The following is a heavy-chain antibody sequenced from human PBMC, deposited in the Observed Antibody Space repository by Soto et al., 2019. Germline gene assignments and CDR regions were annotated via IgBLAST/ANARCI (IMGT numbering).Heavy chain of an antibody. CDR2: IYYSGST. CDR3: ARELRWLQVDY. J-gene: IGHJ4*02. V-gene: IGHV4-30-4*01. CDR1: GGSISSGDYY. D-gene: IGHD5-12*01. Sequence: SETLSLTCTVSGGSISSGDYYWSWIRQPPGKGLEWIGYIYYSGSTHYNPSLKSRVTISVDTSKNQFSLKLSSVTAADTAVYYCARELRWLQVDYWGQGTLVTVS.